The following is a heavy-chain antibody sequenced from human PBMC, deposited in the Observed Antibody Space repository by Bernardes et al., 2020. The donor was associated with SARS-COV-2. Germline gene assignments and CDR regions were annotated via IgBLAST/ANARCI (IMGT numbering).Heavy chain of an antibody. D-gene: IGHD3-22*01. CDR1: GGTFSSYA. V-gene: IGHV1-69*13. CDR3: ARDAEDYYDSSGYYPFDY. J-gene: IGHJ4*02. CDR2: IIPIFGTA. Sequence: SVKVSCKASGGTFSSYAISWVRQAPGQGLEWMGRIIPIFGTANYAQKFQGRVTITADESTSTAYMELSSLRSEDTAVYYCARDAEDYYDSSGYYPFDYWGRGSLVTVS.